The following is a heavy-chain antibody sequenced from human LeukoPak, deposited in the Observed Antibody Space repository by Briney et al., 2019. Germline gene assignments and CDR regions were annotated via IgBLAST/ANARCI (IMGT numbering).Heavy chain of an antibody. Sequence: ASVKVSCKTSGYSFARFYMHWVRQAPGQGLEWMGIINPTDGGATYAHLFKGRVTMTRDTSISTAYMELSRLRSDDTAVYYCARGGELTSFYDAFDIWGQGTMVTVSS. CDR1: GYSFARFY. CDR2: INPTDGGA. D-gene: IGHD2-2*01. CDR3: ARGGELTSFYDAFDI. J-gene: IGHJ3*02. V-gene: IGHV1-2*02.